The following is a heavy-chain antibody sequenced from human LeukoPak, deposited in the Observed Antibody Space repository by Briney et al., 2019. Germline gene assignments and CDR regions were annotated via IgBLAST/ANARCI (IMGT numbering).Heavy chain of an antibody. CDR2: ISSSSSYI. J-gene: IGHJ6*02. D-gene: IGHD4-11*01. V-gene: IGHV3-21*01. CDR1: GFTFGSYS. CDR3: TRDAYSINYYYNGMDV. Sequence: PGGSLRLSCAASGFTFGSYSMNWVRQAPGKGLEWVSSISSSSSYIYYADSVKGRFTISRDNAKNSLYLQMNTLRAEDTAVYYCTRDAYSINYYYNGMDVWGQGTTVIVSS.